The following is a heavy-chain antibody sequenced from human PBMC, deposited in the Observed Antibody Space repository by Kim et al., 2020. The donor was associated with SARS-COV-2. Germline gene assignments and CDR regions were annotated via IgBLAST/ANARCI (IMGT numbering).Heavy chain of an antibody. CDR1: GGSISSRTSY. V-gene: IGHV4-39*01. CDR2: VYYSGTT. Sequence: SETLSLTCTVSGGSISSRTSYWGWIRQSPGKGLEWIGSVYYSGTTYYNPSLKSRVTISVDTSKNQFSLKLTSVTAADTALYSCARHEPHYFGSGFDYWGQGTLVTVSS. D-gene: IGHD3-10*01. CDR3: ARHEPHYFGSGFDY. J-gene: IGHJ4*02.